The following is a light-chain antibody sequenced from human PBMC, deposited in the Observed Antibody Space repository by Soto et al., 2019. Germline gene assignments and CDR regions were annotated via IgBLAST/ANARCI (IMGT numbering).Light chain of an antibody. CDR2: GVS. Sequence: EIVLTQSPDALSLSPGQRATLSCRASQSVRSYYFAWYQQKPGQAPRVIIFGVSTRATGVPDRFSGSGSGTDFTLTISRLEPEDFALYYCQQYGNSPLTCGGGTKGDIK. J-gene: IGKJ4*01. CDR3: QQYGNSPLT. CDR1: QSVRSYY. V-gene: IGKV3-20*01.